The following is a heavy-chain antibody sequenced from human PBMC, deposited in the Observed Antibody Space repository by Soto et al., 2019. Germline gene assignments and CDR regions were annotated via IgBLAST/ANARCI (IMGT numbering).Heavy chain of an antibody. Sequence: QVHLVQSGAEVKKPGASVKVSCKGSGYTFTSYGITGVRQAPGQGLEWMGWISAHNGNTDYAQKLQGRVTVTRDTSTSTAYMELRSVRSDDTAVYYCARGRYGDYWGQGALVTVSS. CDR3: ARGRYGDY. CDR1: GYTFTSYG. CDR2: ISAHNGNT. J-gene: IGHJ4*02. V-gene: IGHV1-18*01. D-gene: IGHD1-1*01.